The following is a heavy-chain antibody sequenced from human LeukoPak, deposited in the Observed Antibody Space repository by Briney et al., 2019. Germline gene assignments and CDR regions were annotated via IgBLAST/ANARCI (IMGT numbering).Heavy chain of an antibody. CDR2: IYYSGST. D-gene: IGHD2-8*01. V-gene: IGHV4-39*07. CDR3: ARAPGVRYYYYMDV. J-gene: IGHJ6*03. CDR1: GGSISSSSYY. Sequence: SETLSLTCTVSGGSISSSSYYWGWIRQPPGKGLEWIGSIYYSGSTYYNPSLKSRVTISVDTSKNQFSLKLSSVTAADTAVYYCARAPGVRYYYYMDVWGKGTTVTVSS.